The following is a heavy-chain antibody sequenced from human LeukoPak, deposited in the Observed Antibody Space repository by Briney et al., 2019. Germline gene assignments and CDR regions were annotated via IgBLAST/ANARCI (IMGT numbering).Heavy chain of an antibody. Sequence: GSLRLSCAASGFTFSSYAMSWVRQAPGKGLEWVSAISGSGGSTYYADSVKGRFTISRDNSKNTLYLQMNSLRAEDTAVYYCAKWGYSGSYYGGFFDYWGQGTLVTVSS. CDR2: ISGSGGST. CDR3: AKWGYSGSYYGGFFDY. CDR1: GFTFSSYA. D-gene: IGHD1-26*01. J-gene: IGHJ4*02. V-gene: IGHV3-23*01.